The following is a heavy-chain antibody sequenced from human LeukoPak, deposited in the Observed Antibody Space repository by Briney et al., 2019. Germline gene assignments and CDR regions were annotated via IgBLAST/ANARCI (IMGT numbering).Heavy chain of an antibody. Sequence: GGSLRLSCAASGFTFSSYAMHWVRQAPGKGLEWVAVISYDGSNKYYAASVKGRFTISRDNSKNTLYLQMNSLRAEDTAAYYCARGATMIVVVPPGAFWGQGTLVTVSS. J-gene: IGHJ4*02. D-gene: IGHD3-22*01. CDR2: ISYDGSNK. CDR3: ARGATMIVVVPPGAF. CDR1: GFTFSSYA. V-gene: IGHV3-30-3*01.